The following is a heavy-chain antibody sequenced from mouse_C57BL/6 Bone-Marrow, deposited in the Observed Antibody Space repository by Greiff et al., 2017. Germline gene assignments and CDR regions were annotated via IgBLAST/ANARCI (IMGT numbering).Heavy chain of an antibody. Sequence: VQLKESGAELVKPGASVKLSCTASGFNIKDYYMHWVKQRTEQGLEWIGRIDPEDGETKYAPKFQGKATITADTSSNTAYLQLSSLTSEDTAVYYCAMEFGDRPYYFDYWGQGTTLTVSS. J-gene: IGHJ2*01. CDR1: GFNIKDYY. CDR2: IDPEDGET. V-gene: IGHV14-2*01. CDR3: AMEFGDRPYYFDY.